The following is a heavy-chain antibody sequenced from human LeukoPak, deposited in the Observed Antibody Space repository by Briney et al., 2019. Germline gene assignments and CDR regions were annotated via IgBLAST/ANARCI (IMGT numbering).Heavy chain of an antibody. CDR1: GFTFNNYV. CDR3: ADHYYGSGTNVFDI. CDR2: VSGSGGST. J-gene: IGHJ3*02. Sequence: GGSLRLSCAASGFTFNNYVMSWVRQAPGKGLEWVSTVSGSGGSTNYADSVKGRFTISGDNSKNTLYLQMNSLRAEDTALYYCADHYYGSGTNVFDIWGQGTMVTVSS. D-gene: IGHD3-10*01. V-gene: IGHV3-23*01.